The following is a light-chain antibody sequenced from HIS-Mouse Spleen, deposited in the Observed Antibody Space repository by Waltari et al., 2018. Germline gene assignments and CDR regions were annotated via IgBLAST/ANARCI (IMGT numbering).Light chain of an antibody. J-gene: IGKJ4*01. CDR3: QQYNSYSKLT. Sequence: DIQMTQSPSTLSASVEDRVPITCRVSQSISSWLAWYQQKPGKAPKLLIYKASSLESGVPSRFSGSGSGTEFTLTISSLQPDDFATYYCQQYNSYSKLTFGGGTKLEIK. V-gene: IGKV1-5*03. CDR2: KAS. CDR1: QSISSW.